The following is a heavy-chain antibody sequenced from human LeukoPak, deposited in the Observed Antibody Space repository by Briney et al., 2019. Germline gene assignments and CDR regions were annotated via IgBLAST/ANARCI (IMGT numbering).Heavy chain of an antibody. D-gene: IGHD2-15*01. CDR3: ARTEGYCSGGSCYSFDP. CDR2: IYYSGST. Sequence: SETLSLICTVPGGSISSYYWSWIRQPPGKGLEWIGYIYYSGSTNYNPSLKSRVTISVDTSKNQFSLKLSSVTAADTAVYYCARTEGYCSGGSCYSFDPWGQGTLVTVSS. CDR1: GGSISSYY. V-gene: IGHV4-59*08. J-gene: IGHJ5*02.